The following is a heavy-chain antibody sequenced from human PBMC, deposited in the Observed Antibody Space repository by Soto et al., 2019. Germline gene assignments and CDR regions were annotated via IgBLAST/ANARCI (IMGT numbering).Heavy chain of an antibody. D-gene: IGHD2-2*01. CDR2: IIPIFGTA. Sequence: EASVKVSCKASGGTFSSYAISWVRQAPGQGLEWMGGIIPIFGTANYAQKFQGRVTITADESTSTAYMELSSLRSEDTAVYYCARVEGPAGFGGMDVWGQGTTVTVSS. J-gene: IGHJ6*02. CDR3: ARVEGPAGFGGMDV. V-gene: IGHV1-69*13. CDR1: GGTFSSYA.